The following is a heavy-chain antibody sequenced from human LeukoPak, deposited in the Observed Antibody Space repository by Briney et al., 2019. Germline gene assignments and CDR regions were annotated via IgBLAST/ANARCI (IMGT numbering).Heavy chain of an antibody. V-gene: IGHV3-53*01. CDR3: ASEVVPAAKVFSLFDY. D-gene: IGHD2-2*01. J-gene: IGHJ4*02. Sequence: PGGSLRLSCAASGFIVSNTYMTLVRQAPGKGLEWVSVIHNDGSTYYADSVKGRFTVSRDNSKNMLFLRMNSLRVEDTAVYYCASEVVPAAKVFSLFDYWGQGTLVTVSP. CDR1: GFIVSNTY. CDR2: IHNDGST.